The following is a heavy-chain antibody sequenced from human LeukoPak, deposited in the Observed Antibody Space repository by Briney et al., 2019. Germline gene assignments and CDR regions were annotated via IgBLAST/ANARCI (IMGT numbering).Heavy chain of an antibody. CDR1: GFTFSSYS. CDR2: ISGSSSTI. CDR3: ARGLAGIVVVTAMDY. V-gene: IGHV3-48*02. D-gene: IGHD2-21*02. J-gene: IGHJ4*02. Sequence: GGSLRLSCAASGFTFSSYSMNWVRQAPVKGLEWVSYISGSSSTIYYADSVKGRFTISRDNAKNSLYLQMNSLRDEDTAVYYCARGLAGIVVVTAMDYWGQGTLVTVSS.